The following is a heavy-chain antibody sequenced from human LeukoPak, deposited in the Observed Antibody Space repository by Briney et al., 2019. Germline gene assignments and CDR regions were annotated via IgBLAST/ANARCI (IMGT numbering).Heavy chain of an antibody. CDR3: ASTYYDFWSGYSYLDY. D-gene: IGHD3-3*01. J-gene: IGHJ4*02. CDR1: GGSIGSYY. CDR2: IYTSGST. Sequence: SETLSLTCTVSGGSIGSYYWSWIRQPAGKGLEWIGRIYTSGSTNYNPSLKSRVTMSVDTSKNQFSLKLSSVTAADTAVYYCASTYYDFWSGYSYLDYWGQGTLVTVSS. V-gene: IGHV4-4*07.